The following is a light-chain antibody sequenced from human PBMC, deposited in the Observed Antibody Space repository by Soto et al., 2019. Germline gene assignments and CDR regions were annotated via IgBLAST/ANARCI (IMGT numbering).Light chain of an antibody. V-gene: IGLV2-8*01. CDR3: SSYAGSNSWV. CDR1: SSDVGGYNY. Sequence: QSALTQPPSASGSPGQSVTISCTGTSSDVGGYNYVSWYQQHPGKAPKLMIYEVSKRPSGVPDRFSGSKSGNTASLTVSGLQAEDEAGYYCSSYAGSNSWVFGGGTQLTVL. J-gene: IGLJ3*02. CDR2: EVS.